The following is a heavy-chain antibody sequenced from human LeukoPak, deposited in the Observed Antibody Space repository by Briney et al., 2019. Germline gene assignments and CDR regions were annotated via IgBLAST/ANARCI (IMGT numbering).Heavy chain of an antibody. CDR2: INHRGST. Sequence: PSETLSLTCAVYGGPFSGYHWRWIRQPPGKGPEWIGEINHRGSTNYNPSLKRRVTISVDTSKNQFSLKLSSVTAADTAVYYCARGQRGYSYGHKFDYWGQGTLVTVSA. D-gene: IGHD5-18*01. CDR1: GGPFSGYH. CDR3: ARGQRGYSYGHKFDY. J-gene: IGHJ4*02. V-gene: IGHV4-34*01.